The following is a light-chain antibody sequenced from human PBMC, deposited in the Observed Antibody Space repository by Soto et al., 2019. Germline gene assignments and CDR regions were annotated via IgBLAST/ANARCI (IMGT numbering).Light chain of an antibody. CDR3: QQYDSVFT. J-gene: IGKJ5*01. V-gene: IGKV1-33*01. CDR1: QGITNY. Sequence: DIQMTQSPSSLSASVGGRVTITCRASQGITNYLNWYQQKPGKAPKLLIYGASNLETGVPSRFSGSGSGTDFTFTISSLQAEDIATYFCQQYDSVFTFGQGTRLEI. CDR2: GAS.